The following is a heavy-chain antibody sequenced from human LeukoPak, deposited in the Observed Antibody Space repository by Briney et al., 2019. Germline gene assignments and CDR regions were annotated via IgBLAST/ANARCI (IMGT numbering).Heavy chain of an antibody. CDR3: AKDERRIAATGSWGFDH. CDR2: ISWDGSTT. V-gene: IGHV3-43*01. CDR1: GFTFDDYT. Sequence: GGSLRLSCAASGFTFDDYTMHWVRQAPGKGLEWVSLISWDGSTTYYADSVKGRFTISRDNTNNSLYLHLTSLRNDDTALYYCAKDERRIAATGSWGFDHWGQGTLVTVSS. J-gene: IGHJ4*02. D-gene: IGHD6-13*01.